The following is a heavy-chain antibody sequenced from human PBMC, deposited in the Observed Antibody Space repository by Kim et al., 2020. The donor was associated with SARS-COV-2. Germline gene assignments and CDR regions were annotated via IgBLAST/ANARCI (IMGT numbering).Heavy chain of an antibody. Sequence: GESLKISCKGSGYSFTSYWIGWVRQMPGKGLEWMGIIYPGDSDTRYSPSFQGQVTISADKSISTAYLQWSSLKASDTAMYYCARGTPPAGYSSSWYVDWGQGTLVTVSS. CDR2: IYPGDSDT. D-gene: IGHD6-13*01. V-gene: IGHV5-51*01. J-gene: IGHJ4*02. CDR1: GYSFTSYW. CDR3: ARGTPPAGYSSSWYVD.